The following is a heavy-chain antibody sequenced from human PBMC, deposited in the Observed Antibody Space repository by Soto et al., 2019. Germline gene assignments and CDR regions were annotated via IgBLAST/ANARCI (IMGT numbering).Heavy chain of an antibody. Sequence: SETLSLTCTVSGGSISSYYWSWIRQPPGKGLEWIGYIYYSGSTNYNPPLKSRVTISVDTSKNQFSLKLSSVTAADTAVYYCARHTRQSGPYGDLDYWGQGTLVTVSS. CDR3: ARHTRQSGPYGDLDY. CDR2: IYYSGST. D-gene: IGHD4-17*01. CDR1: GGSISSYY. V-gene: IGHV4-59*08. J-gene: IGHJ4*02.